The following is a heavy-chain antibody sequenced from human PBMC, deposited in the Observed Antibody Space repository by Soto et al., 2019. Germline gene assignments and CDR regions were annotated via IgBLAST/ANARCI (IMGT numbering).Heavy chain of an antibody. CDR2: IFHSGIS. CDR3: ARRISARTHYFDY. V-gene: IGHV4-30-2*01. J-gene: IGHJ4*02. CDR1: GGSITTVGYS. D-gene: IGHD6-6*01. Sequence: SETLSLTCAVSGGSITTVGYSWSWIRQPPGKGLEWIGYIFHSGISYSNPSLKGRVTMSVDGSKNRFSLRLSSVTAADTAVYYCARRISARTHYFDYWGQGTLVTVSS.